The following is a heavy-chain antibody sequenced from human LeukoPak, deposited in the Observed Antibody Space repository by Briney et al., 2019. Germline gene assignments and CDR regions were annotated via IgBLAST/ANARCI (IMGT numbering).Heavy chain of an antibody. CDR2: ISSSSSYT. CDR1: GFTFSRFS. D-gene: IGHD2-2*01. Sequence: GGSLRLSCAASGFTFSRFSMNWVRQAPGKGLEWVSSISSSSSYTYYADPVKGRFTISRDNAKNSLYLQMNNLRAEDTAVYYCARGVRYCSSTNCASFDYWGQGILVTVSS. J-gene: IGHJ4*02. V-gene: IGHV3-21*01. CDR3: ARGVRYCSSTNCASFDY.